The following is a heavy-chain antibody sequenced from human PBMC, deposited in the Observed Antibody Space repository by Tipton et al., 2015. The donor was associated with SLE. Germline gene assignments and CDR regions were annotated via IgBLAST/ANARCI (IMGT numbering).Heavy chain of an antibody. CDR1: GVSVSPYY. CDR3: ARQRGVPTAGALNWFDP. J-gene: IGHJ5*02. CDR2: ISDSGSS. Sequence: TLSLTCTVSGVSVSPYYWTWIRLPPGRGLEWIGYISDSGSSNYNPSLTSRVTMSVDTSNNQFSLKLSSLTAADTAVYYCARQRGVPTAGALNWFDPWGQGTPVTVST. V-gene: IGHV4-59*08. D-gene: IGHD2-2*01.